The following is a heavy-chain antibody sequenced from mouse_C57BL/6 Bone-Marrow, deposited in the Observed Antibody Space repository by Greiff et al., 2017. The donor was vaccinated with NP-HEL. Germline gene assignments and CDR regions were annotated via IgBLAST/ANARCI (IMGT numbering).Heavy chain of an antibody. CDR1: GYTFTSYW. D-gene: IGHD2-3*01. Sequence: VQLQQPGTELEKPGASVKLSCKASGYTFTSYWMHWVKQRPGQGLEWIGNINPSNGGTNYNEKFKSKATLTVDKSSSTAYMQLSSLTSEDSAVYYCVGGIYDGYYRYFDVWGTGTTVTVSS. J-gene: IGHJ1*03. CDR2: INPSNGGT. V-gene: IGHV1-53*01. CDR3: VGGIYDGYYRYFDV.